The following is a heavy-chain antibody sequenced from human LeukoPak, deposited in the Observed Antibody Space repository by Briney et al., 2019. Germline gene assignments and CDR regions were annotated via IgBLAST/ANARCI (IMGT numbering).Heavy chain of an antibody. V-gene: IGHV1-2*02. CDR1: GYTFTGYY. D-gene: IGHD3-10*01. J-gene: IGHJ6*02. CDR2: INPNSGGT. CDR3: ARDGTGPHYYYGMDV. Sequence: ASVKVSCKASGYTFTGYYMHWVRQAPGQGLEWMGWINPNSGGTNYAQKFQGRVTMTRDTSISTAYMELSRLRSDDTAVYYCARDGTGPHYYYGMDVWGQGTTVTVSS.